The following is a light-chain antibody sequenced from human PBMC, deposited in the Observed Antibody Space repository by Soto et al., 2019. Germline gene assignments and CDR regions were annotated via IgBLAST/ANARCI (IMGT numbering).Light chain of an antibody. J-gene: IGKJ2*01. Sequence: EVVLTQSPGTLSLSPGERANLSCRASQSVTNNYFAWYKQKPGQAPRLLIYGASRRATGIPDRFSGSGSGTDFPLTISTLDPEDFAVYHCQQYGSLPYTFGQGTKVDI. CDR3: QQYGSLPYT. CDR2: GAS. CDR1: QSVTNNY. V-gene: IGKV3-20*01.